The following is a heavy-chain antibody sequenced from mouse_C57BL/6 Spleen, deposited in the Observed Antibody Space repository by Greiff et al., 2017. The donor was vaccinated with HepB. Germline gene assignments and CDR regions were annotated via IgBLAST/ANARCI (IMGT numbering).Heavy chain of an antibody. CDR2: IDPNSGGT. J-gene: IGHJ2*01. Sequence: VQLQQPGAELVKPGASVKLSCKASGYTFTSYWMHWVKQRPERGLEWIGRIDPNSGGTKYNEKFKSKATLTVDKPSSTAYMQLSSLTSEDSAVYYCARCLGERAHYFDYWGQGTTLTVSS. V-gene: IGHV1-72*01. CDR3: ARCLGERAHYFDY. D-gene: IGHD4-1*01. CDR1: GYTFTSYW.